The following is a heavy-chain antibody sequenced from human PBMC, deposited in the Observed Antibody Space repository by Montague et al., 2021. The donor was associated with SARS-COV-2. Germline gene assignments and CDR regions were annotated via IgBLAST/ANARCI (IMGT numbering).Heavy chain of an antibody. CDR2: IKQDGSEK. Sequence: SLRLSCAASGFTFSSYWMSWVRQAPGKGLEWVANIKQDGSEKYYVGSVKGRFTISRDNAKNSLYLQMNSLRAEDTAVYYCARDYVPGDQGFDYWGQGTLVTVSS. CDR1: GFTFSSYW. D-gene: IGHD3-10*01. CDR3: ARDYVPGDQGFDY. V-gene: IGHV3-7*03. J-gene: IGHJ4*02.